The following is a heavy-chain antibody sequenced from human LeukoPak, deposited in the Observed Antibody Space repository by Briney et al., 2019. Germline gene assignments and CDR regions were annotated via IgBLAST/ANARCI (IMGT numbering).Heavy chain of an antibody. CDR1: GFTLSDRY. V-gene: IGHV3-11*01. CDR2: ISPNSKTI. J-gene: IGHJ3*02. D-gene: IGHD2-8*01. CDR3: ARGANIVLMERPNDAFDI. Sequence: GGTLRPSCAAAGFTLSDRYMSWIRQAPGKGMEWVAYISPNSKTIHYADSVKGRCTISRDNAKNSLYLQMNSLRAEDTAVYYCARGANIVLMERPNDAFDIWGQGTMVTVSS.